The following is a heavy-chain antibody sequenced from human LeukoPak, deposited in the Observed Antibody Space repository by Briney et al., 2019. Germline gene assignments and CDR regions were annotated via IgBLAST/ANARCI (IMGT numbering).Heavy chain of an antibody. Sequence: SETLSLTCAVYGGSFSSYYWDWIRQAPGKGLEWIGSFEYGGSTYYNPSLKSRVTISVDTSKNQFSLKLSSVTAADTAVYYCASDEAVAGYVSIWGQGTLVTVSS. CDR3: ASDEAVAGYVSI. CDR2: FEYGGST. D-gene: IGHD6-19*01. V-gene: IGHV4-34*01. CDR1: GGSFSSYY. J-gene: IGHJ4*02.